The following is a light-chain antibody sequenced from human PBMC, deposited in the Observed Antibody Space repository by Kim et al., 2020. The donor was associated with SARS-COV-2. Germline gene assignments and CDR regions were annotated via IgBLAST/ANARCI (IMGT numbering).Light chain of an antibody. CDR1: QSISSH. CDR2: AAS. V-gene: IGKV1-39*01. Sequence: ASLEDRVTIPCRTTQSISSHLHWYQQKPGRAPKLLMSAASTLQGGVPSRFSGSGSETDFTLTISSLQPEDFATYFCQQSYITPFTFGPGSKVDIK. J-gene: IGKJ3*01. CDR3: QQSYITPFT.